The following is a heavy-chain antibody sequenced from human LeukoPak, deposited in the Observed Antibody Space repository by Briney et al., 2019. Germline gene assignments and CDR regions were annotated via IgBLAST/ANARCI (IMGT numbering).Heavy chain of an antibody. Sequence: GGSLRLSCAASGFTFSSYGMHWVRQAPGKGLEWVAVIWYDGSNKYYADSVKGRFTISRDNSKNTLYLQMNSLRAEDTAVYYCATFLEQLDAGYYYYGMDVWGQGTTVTVSS. CDR3: ATFLEQLDAGYYYYGMDV. CDR2: IWYDGSNK. V-gene: IGHV3-30*02. D-gene: IGHD6-6*01. J-gene: IGHJ6*02. CDR1: GFTFSSYG.